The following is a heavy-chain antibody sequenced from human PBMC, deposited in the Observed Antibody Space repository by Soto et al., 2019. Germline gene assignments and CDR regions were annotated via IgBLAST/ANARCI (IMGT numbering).Heavy chain of an antibody. CDR2: IFYSGST. D-gene: IGHD3-3*01. V-gene: IGHV4-59*02. CDR3: ATRITVFGLLIHPFDP. Sequence: SETLSLTCTVSGGSVNSYYWSWIRQPPGKGLEWIGYIFYSGSTKSNPSLKSRVTMSVDTSKNQFSLRLSSVTAADTAIYYCATRITVFGLLIHPFDPWGQGTQVTVSS. J-gene: IGHJ5*02. CDR1: GGSVNSYY.